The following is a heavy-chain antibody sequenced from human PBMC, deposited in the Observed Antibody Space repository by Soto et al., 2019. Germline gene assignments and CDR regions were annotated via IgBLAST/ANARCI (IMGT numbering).Heavy chain of an antibody. D-gene: IGHD2-21*02. CDR3: ARDAGSNTAIRGLGAFDI. CDR2: IIPILGIA. Sequence: QVQLVQSGAEVKKPGSSVKVSCKASGGTFSSYTISWVRQAPGQGLEWMGRIIPILGIANYAQKFQGRVTITADKSTSTAYMELSSLRSEDTAVYYCARDAGSNTAIRGLGAFDIWGQGTMVTVSS. J-gene: IGHJ3*02. CDR1: GGTFSSYT. V-gene: IGHV1-69*08.